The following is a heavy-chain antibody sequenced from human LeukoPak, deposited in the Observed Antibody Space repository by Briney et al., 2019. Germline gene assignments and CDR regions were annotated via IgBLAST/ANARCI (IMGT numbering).Heavy chain of an antibody. V-gene: IGHV4-30-2*01. CDR1: GGSISSGGYS. Sequence: PSQTLSLTCAVSGGSISSGGYSWSWIRQPPGKGLEWIGYIYHSGSTYYNPSLKSRVTISVDRSKNQFSLKLSSVTAADTAVYYCARAGGQYDSSGTDAFDIWGQGTMVTVSS. J-gene: IGHJ3*02. D-gene: IGHD3-22*01. CDR2: IYHSGST. CDR3: ARAGGQYDSSGTDAFDI.